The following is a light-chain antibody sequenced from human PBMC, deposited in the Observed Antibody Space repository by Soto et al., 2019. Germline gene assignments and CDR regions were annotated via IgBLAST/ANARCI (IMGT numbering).Light chain of an antibody. CDR3: QQRSNWPIT. J-gene: IGKJ5*01. V-gene: IGKV3-11*01. CDR2: DAS. CDR1: QSVSSY. Sequence: EIVLTQSPATLSLSPGERATLSCRASQSVSSYLAWYQQKPGQAPRXLIYDASNRATGIPARFSGSGSGTDLTITISSLEPEDCEVYYGQQRSNWPITFGQGTRLEIK.